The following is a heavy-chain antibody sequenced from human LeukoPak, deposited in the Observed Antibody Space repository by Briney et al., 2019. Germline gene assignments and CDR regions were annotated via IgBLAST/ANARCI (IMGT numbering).Heavy chain of an antibody. J-gene: IGHJ4*02. CDR2: VSYDGSNK. CDR3: ARTTTPHYYGSGGYALGY. CDR1: GFTFSTYA. D-gene: IGHD3-10*01. V-gene: IGHV3-30-3*01. Sequence: WGSLRLSCAASGFTFSTYAMHWVRQGPGQGLEWVAVVSYDGSNKYYADSVKGRFTISRDNSKNTLYLQMSSLSAEDTAVYYCARTTTPHYYGSGGYALGYWGQGTLVTVPS.